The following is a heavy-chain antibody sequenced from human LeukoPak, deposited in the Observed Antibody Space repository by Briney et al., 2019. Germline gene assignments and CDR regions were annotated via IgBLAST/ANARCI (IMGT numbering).Heavy chain of an antibody. J-gene: IGHJ4*02. D-gene: IGHD3/OR15-3a*01. CDR2: TSYDGSNK. CDR3: ARDLDSLYYFDY. V-gene: IGHV3-30-3*01. CDR1: GFTFSSYA. Sequence: PGGSLRLSCAASGFTFSSYAMHWVRQAPGKGLEGVAVTSYDGSNKYYADSVKGRFTISRDNSKNTLYLQMNSLRAEDTAVYYCARDLDSLYYFDYWGQGTLVTVSS.